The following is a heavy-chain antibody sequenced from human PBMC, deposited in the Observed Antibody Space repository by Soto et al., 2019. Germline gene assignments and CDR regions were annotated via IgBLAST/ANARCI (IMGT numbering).Heavy chain of an antibody. Sequence: GGSLRLSCAASGFTFSSYGMHWVRQAPGKGLEWVAVISYDGSNKYYADSVKGRFTISRDNSKNTLYLQMNSLRAEDTAVYYCAKVGGYSSSWTDYWGQGTLVTVSS. CDR2: ISYDGSNK. J-gene: IGHJ4*02. CDR1: GFTFSSYG. D-gene: IGHD6-13*01. V-gene: IGHV3-30*18. CDR3: AKVGGYSSSWTDY.